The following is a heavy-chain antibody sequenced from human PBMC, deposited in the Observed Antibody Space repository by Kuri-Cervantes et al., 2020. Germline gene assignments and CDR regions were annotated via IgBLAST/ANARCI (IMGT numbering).Heavy chain of an antibody. CDR1: GFTFSSYG. CDR3: ARSNDYGDSFDY. V-gene: IGHV3-33*01. D-gene: IGHD4-17*01. CDR2: IWYDGSNK. J-gene: IGHJ4*02. Sequence: GESLKISCAASGFTFSSYGMHWVRQAPGKGLEWVAVIWYDGSNKYYADSVKGRFTISRDNSKNTLYLQMNSLRAEDTAVYYCARSNDYGDSFDYWGQGTLVTGSS.